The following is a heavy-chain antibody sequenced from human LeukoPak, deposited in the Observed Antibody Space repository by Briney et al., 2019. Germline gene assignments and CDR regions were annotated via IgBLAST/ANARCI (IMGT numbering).Heavy chain of an antibody. Sequence: SGGSLRLSCEVSGISVRGSYMSWVRQAPGKGLEWVSVIYSGDRTYYAESVKGRFTISRDTSKNTLYLQMNNLRADDTARYYCTRDLTGTTWSKNDYWGQGTLVTI. V-gene: IGHV3-53*01. CDR2: IYSGDRT. J-gene: IGHJ4*02. CDR3: TRDLTGTTWSKNDY. CDR1: GISVRGSY. D-gene: IGHD6-13*01.